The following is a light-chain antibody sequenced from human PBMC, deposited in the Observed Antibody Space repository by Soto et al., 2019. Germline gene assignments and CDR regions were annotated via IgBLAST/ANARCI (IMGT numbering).Light chain of an antibody. CDR1: QSVSSN. J-gene: IGKJ1*01. CDR3: QQYNNWPRT. CDR2: GAS. V-gene: IGKV3-15*01. Sequence: EIVLTQSPAPLSLSPGERATLSCRASQSVSSNVAWYQQKPGQAPRLLIYGASTRATGIPARFSGSGSGTEFTLTISSLQSEDVAVYYCQQYNNWPRTLGQGTKVDIK.